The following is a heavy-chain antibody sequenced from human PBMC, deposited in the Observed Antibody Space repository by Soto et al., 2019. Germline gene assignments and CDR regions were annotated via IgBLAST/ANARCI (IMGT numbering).Heavy chain of an antibody. Sequence: PSETLSLTCSVSGGSISGSYWSWIRQSPGKGLEWLGYVYYTGSTNYSPSLRSRDSISVDTSKNECSLRLSSVTAADTAVYFCARSVAVPGAHIDYWGQGTQVTVST. J-gene: IGHJ4*02. V-gene: IGHV4-59*01. CDR2: VYYTGST. CDR1: GGSISGSY. D-gene: IGHD6-19*01. CDR3: ARSVAVPGAHIDY.